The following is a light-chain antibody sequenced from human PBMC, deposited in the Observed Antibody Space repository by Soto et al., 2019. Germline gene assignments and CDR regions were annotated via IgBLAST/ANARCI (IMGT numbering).Light chain of an antibody. Sequence: DVRMTQSPSSLSASVGDTITITCRASRTINTYLNWFQQKPGEPPRLLIYGAYTLHDGVPSRFSGSGSGADFTRTISGLQPEDCASYHCQQTYSDISFGGGTKV. V-gene: IGKV1-39*01. CDR1: RTINTY. CDR3: QQTYSDIS. J-gene: IGKJ4*01. CDR2: GAY.